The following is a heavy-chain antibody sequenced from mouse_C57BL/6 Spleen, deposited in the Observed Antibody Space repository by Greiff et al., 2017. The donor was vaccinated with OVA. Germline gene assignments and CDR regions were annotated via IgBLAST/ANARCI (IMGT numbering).Heavy chain of an antibody. J-gene: IGHJ1*03. V-gene: IGHV1-18*01. CDR3: AKRATTVVATRDWYFDV. Sequence: EVKLVESGPELVKPGASVKIPCKASGYTFTDYNMDWVKQSHGKSLEWIGDINPNNGGTIYNQKFKGKATLTVDKSSSTAYMELRSLTSEDTAVYYCAKRATTVVATRDWYFDVWGTGTTVTVSS. CDR1: GYTFTDYN. D-gene: IGHD1-1*01. CDR2: INPNNGGT.